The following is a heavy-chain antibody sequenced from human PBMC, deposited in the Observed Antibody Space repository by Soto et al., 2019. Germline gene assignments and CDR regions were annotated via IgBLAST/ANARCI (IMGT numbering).Heavy chain of an antibody. CDR2: MNPNSGNT. J-gene: IGHJ6*02. CDR3: ARGMGGAAMAIGYYYGMDV. CDR1: GYTFTSYD. D-gene: IGHD5-18*01. Sequence: ASVKVSCKASGYTFTSYDINWVRQATGQGLEWMGWMNPNSGNTGYAQKFQGRVTMTRNTSISTAYMELSSLRSEDTAVYYCARGMGGAAMAIGYYYGMDVWGQGTTVTVSS. V-gene: IGHV1-8*01.